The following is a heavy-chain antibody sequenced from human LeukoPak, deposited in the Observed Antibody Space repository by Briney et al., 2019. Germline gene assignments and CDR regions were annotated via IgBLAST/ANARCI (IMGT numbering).Heavy chain of an antibody. CDR1: GFTFSSYE. Sequence: GGSLRLSCAASGFTFSSYEMNWVRQAPGKGLEWVSYISCSGSTIYYADSVKGRFTISRDNAKNSLYLQMNSLRAEDTAVYYCARLHDYYDSSGPLDYWGQGTLVTVSS. CDR2: ISCSGSTI. J-gene: IGHJ4*02. V-gene: IGHV3-48*03. CDR3: ARLHDYYDSSGPLDY. D-gene: IGHD3-22*01.